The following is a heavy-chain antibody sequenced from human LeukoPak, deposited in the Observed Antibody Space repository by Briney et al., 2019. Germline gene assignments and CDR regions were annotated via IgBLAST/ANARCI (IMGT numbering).Heavy chain of an antibody. V-gene: IGHV3-30-3*02. CDR2: ISYDGSNK. Sequence: GGSLRLSCAASGFTFSSYAMHWVRQAPGKGLEWVAVISYDGSNKYYADSVKGRFTISRDNSKNTLYLQMNSLRAEDTAVYYCAKTPRTIAAAYFDYWGQGTLVAVSS. J-gene: IGHJ4*02. CDR1: GFTFSSYA. CDR3: AKTPRTIAAAYFDY. D-gene: IGHD6-13*01.